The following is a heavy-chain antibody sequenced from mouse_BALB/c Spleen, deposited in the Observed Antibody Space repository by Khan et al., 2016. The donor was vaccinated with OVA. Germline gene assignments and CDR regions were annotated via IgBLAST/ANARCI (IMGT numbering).Heavy chain of an antibody. J-gene: IGHJ2*01. CDR3: ARTARIKY. D-gene: IGHD1-2*01. CDR1: GYSITSGYG. Sequence: EVELVESGPGLVKPSQSLSLTCTVTGYSITSGYGWNWIRQFPGHKLEWMGYISYSGSTTYNPSLKSRISIPRDTSKNQFFLQLNSVTTEYTATYYCARTARIKYWGQGTTLTVSS. V-gene: IGHV3-2*02. CDR2: ISYSGST.